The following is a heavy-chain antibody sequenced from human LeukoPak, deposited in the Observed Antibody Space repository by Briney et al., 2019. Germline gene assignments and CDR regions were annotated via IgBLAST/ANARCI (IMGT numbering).Heavy chain of an antibody. CDR3: TRDSGTYNWFDP. V-gene: IGHV3-73*01. CDR2: IDKKDKGYATAT. CDR1: GFTFSGSD. D-gene: IGHD1-26*01. J-gene: IGHJ5*02. Sequence: GGSLKLSCAASGFTFSGSDIHWVRQSSGKGLEWVGQIDKKDKGYATATAYAASVKGRFTISRDDSINTAYLQMKSLKTEDTALYYCTRDSGTYNWFDPWGQGTLVTVSS.